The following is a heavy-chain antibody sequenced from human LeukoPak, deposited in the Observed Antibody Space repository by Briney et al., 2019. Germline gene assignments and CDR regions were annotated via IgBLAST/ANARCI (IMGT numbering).Heavy chain of an antibody. CDR1: GFTFSSYD. Sequence: GGSLRLSCAASGFTFSSYDMHWVRQATGKGLEWVSAIGTAGDTYYPGSVKGRFTISRENAKNSLYLQMNSLRVGDTAVYYCARDAGGSGESGMDVWGQGTTVTVSS. V-gene: IGHV3-13*01. J-gene: IGHJ6*02. CDR2: IGTAGDT. CDR3: ARDAGGSGESGMDV. D-gene: IGHD1-14*01.